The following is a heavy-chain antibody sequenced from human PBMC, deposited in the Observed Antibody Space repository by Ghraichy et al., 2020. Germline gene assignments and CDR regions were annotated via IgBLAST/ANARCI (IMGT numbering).Heavy chain of an antibody. J-gene: IGHJ4*02. Sequence: SETLSLTCTVSGGSISSYYWSWIRQPPGKGLEWIGYIYYSGSTNYNPSLKSRVTISVDTSKNQFSLKLSSVTAVDTAVYYCARDLSPYGDYRFAYWGQGTLVTVSS. V-gene: IGHV4-59*01. CDR3: ARDLSPYGDYRFAY. CDR2: IYYSGST. D-gene: IGHD4-17*01. CDR1: GGSISSYY.